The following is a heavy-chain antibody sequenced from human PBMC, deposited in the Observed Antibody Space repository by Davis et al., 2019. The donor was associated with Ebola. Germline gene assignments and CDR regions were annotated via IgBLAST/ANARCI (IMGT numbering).Heavy chain of an antibody. J-gene: IGHJ4*02. Sequence: ASVKVSCKASGYTFTSYGISWVRQAPGQGLEWMGWISAYNGNTNYAQKFQGRVTITRNTSISTAYMELSSLRPEDTAVYYCARGTGRSFPPDYWGQGTLVTVSS. CDR1: GYTFTSYG. V-gene: IGHV1-18*01. CDR2: ISAYNGNT. CDR3: ARGTGRSFPPDY. D-gene: IGHD1-1*01.